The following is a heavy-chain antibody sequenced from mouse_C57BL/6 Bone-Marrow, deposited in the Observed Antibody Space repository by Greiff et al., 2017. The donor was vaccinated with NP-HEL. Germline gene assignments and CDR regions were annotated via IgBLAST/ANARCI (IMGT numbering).Heavy chain of an antibody. Sequence: VQLKQPGAELVRPGSSVKLSCKASGYTFTSYWMHWVKQRPIQGLEWIGNIDPSDSETHYNQKFKDKATLTVDKSSSTAYMQLSSLTSEDSAVYYCARERDWDFDYFDYWGQGTTLTVSS. CDR1: GYTFTSYW. D-gene: IGHD4-1*01. J-gene: IGHJ2*01. CDR2: IDPSDSET. CDR3: ARERDWDFDYFDY. V-gene: IGHV1-52*01.